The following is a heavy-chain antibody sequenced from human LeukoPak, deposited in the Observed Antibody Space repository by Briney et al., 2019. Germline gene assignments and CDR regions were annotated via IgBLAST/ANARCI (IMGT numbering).Heavy chain of an antibody. J-gene: IGHJ4*02. V-gene: IGHV3-48*03. D-gene: IGHD3-10*01. CDR3: ARGGDHYGSGNYGRCDY. CDR1: GFTFSSYE. CDR2: ISSSGSTI. Sequence: GSLRLSCAASGFTFSSYEMNWARQAPGKGLEWVSYISSSGSTIFYADSVKGRFTISRDNARNSLFLQMNSLRAEDTAVYYCARGGDHYGSGNYGRCDYWGQGTLVTVSS.